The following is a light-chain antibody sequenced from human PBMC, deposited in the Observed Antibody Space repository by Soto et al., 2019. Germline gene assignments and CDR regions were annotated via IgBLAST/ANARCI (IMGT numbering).Light chain of an antibody. CDR2: GNN. Sequence: QSVLTQPPPVSGAPGQRVTISCTGSNSNIGAGFAVHWYQQLPGTAPKLLIHGNNNRPSGVPDRFSGSKSDTSATLGITGLQTGDEADYYCGTWDSNLRAYVFGAGTKVTVL. J-gene: IGLJ1*01. CDR3: GTWDSNLRAYV. CDR1: NSNIGAGFA. V-gene: IGLV1-40*01.